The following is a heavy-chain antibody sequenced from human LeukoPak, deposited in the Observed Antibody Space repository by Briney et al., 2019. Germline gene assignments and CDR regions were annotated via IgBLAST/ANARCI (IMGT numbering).Heavy chain of an antibody. Sequence: ASVKVSCKASGYTFTDYYMHWVRQAPGQGLEWMGWINPNSGGTNYAQKFQGRVTMTRDTSISTAYMELSRLRSDDTAVYYCARKPNYDYVWGSYRWGFDPWGQGTLVTVSS. V-gene: IGHV1-2*02. D-gene: IGHD3-16*02. J-gene: IGHJ5*02. CDR1: GYTFTDYY. CDR2: INPNSGGT. CDR3: ARKPNYDYVWGSYRWGFDP.